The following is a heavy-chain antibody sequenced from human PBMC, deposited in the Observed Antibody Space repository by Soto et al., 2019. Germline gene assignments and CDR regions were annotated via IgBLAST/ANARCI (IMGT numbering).Heavy chain of an antibody. Sequence: GAPVKVSCTASGGAIKSYSIIWVRQAPGQGLEWMGGIIPIFGTANYAQKFQGRVTITADESTSTAYMELSSLRSEDTAVYYCASASGGLCDYWGQGTLVTVSS. J-gene: IGHJ4*02. D-gene: IGHD2-15*01. CDR1: GGAIKSYS. V-gene: IGHV1-69*13. CDR3: ASASGGLCDY. CDR2: IIPIFGTA.